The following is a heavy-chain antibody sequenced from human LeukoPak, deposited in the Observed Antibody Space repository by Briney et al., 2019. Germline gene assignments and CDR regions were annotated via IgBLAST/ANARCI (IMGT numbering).Heavy chain of an antibody. D-gene: IGHD3-3*01. V-gene: IGHV4-39*07. Sequence: KPSETLSLTCTVSGGSISSSCYYWGWIRQPPGKGLEWIGSIYYSGSTYYNPSLKSRVTISVDASKHQFSLKLSSVTAADTAVYYCARDRYDFWSGYADLALYYGMDVWGQGTTVTVSS. CDR3: ARDRYDFWSGYADLALYYGMDV. CDR2: IYYSGST. J-gene: IGHJ6*02. CDR1: GGSISSSCYY.